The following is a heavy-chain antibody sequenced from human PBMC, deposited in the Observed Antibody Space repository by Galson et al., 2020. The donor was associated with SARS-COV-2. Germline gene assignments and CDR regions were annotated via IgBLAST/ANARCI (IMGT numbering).Heavy chain of an antibody. D-gene: IGHD1-26*01. J-gene: IGHJ6*02. Sequence: SCAASGFTFSSYAMHWVRQAPGKGLEWVAVISYDGSNKYYADSVKGRFTISRDNSKNTLYLQMNSLRAEDTAVYYCARSLGGSYFYGMDVWGQGTTVTVSS. CDR1: GFTFSSYA. CDR2: ISYDGSNK. CDR3: ARSLGGSYFYGMDV. V-gene: IGHV3-30-3*01.